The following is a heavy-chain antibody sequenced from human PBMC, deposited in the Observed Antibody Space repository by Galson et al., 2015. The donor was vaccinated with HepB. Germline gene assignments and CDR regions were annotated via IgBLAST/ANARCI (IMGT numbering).Heavy chain of an antibody. Sequence: SVKVSCKASGGTFSSYAISWVRQAPGQGLEWMGGIIPILGIANYAQKFQGRVTITADKSTSTAYMELSSLRSEDTAVYYCARSVVPAAMGRYNWFDPWGQGTLVTVSS. J-gene: IGHJ5*02. D-gene: IGHD2-2*01. CDR2: IIPILGIA. CDR1: GGTFSSYA. CDR3: ARSVVPAAMGRYNWFDP. V-gene: IGHV1-69*10.